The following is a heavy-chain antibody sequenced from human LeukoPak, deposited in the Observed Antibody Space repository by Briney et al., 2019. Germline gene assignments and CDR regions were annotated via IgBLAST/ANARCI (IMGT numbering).Heavy chain of an antibody. D-gene: IGHD3-10*01. V-gene: IGHV1-18*01. CDR2: ISAYNGNT. CDR1: GYTFTSYG. Sequence: ASVKVSCKAPGYTFTSYGISWVRQAPGQGLEWMGWISAYNGNTNYAQKLQGRVTMTTDTSTSTAYMELRSLRSDDTAVYYCARHYGSGSYDAFDIWGQETMVTVSS. CDR3: ARHYGSGSYDAFDI. J-gene: IGHJ3*02.